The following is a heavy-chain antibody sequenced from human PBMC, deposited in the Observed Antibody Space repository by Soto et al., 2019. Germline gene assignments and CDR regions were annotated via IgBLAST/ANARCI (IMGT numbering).Heavy chain of an antibody. CDR1: GFTFSSYG. CDR2: IWYDGNIK. V-gene: IGHV3-33*01. J-gene: IGHJ4*02. D-gene: IGHD1-26*01. Sequence: QVPLVESGGGVVQPGRSLRLSCAASGFTFSSYGMHWVRQAPGKGLEWVAVIWYDGNIKYYADSVKGRFTISRDNSKNTLVLQMNSLRAEDTAVYYCARVSEGGSYYGGLDYWGQGTLVTVSS. CDR3: ARVSEGGSYYGGLDY.